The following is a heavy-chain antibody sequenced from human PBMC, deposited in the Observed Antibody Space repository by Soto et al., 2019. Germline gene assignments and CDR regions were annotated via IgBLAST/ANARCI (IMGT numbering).Heavy chain of an antibody. V-gene: IGHV1-24*01. CDR3: ATGIKYYDSSGTQAFFDY. CDR1: GYTLTELS. Sequence: ASVKVSCKVSGYTLTELSMHWVRQAPGKGLEWMGGFDPEDGETIYAQKFQGRVTMTEDTSTDTAYMELSSLRSEDTAVYYCATGIKYYDSSGTQAFFDYWGQGTLVTVSS. D-gene: IGHD3-22*01. CDR2: FDPEDGET. J-gene: IGHJ4*02.